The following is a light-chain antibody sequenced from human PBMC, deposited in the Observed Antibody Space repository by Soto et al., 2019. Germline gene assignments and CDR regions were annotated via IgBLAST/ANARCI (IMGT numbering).Light chain of an antibody. V-gene: IGLV2-8*01. CDR3: SSYAGSIYV. CDR1: SSDVGGYNY. J-gene: IGLJ1*01. Sequence: QSVLTQPPSASGSPGQSVTISCTGTSSDVGGYNYVSWYQQHPGKAHKLMIYEVSKRPSGVPDRFYGSKSGNTASLTVSGLQAEDEANYYCSSYAGSIYVFGTGTKVTVL. CDR2: EVS.